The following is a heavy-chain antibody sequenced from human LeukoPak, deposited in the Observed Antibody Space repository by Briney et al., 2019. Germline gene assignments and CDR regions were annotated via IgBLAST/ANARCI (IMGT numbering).Heavy chain of an antibody. V-gene: IGHV4-31*03. Sequence: SQTLSLTCTVSGASITSGGYHWSWIRQHSGKGLEWIGYISYRGSTYYNPSLKSRVTISIDTSKNHFSLRLTSVTAADTAVYYCASFTVGATLSPFDSWGQGTRATVSS. CDR3: ASFTVGATLSPFDS. D-gene: IGHD1-26*01. CDR2: ISYRGST. J-gene: IGHJ4*02. CDR1: GASITSGGYH.